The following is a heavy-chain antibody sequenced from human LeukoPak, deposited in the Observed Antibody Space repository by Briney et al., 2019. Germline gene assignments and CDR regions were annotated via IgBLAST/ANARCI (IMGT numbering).Heavy chain of an antibody. Sequence: SVKVSCKASVGTFSSYAISWVRQAPGQGLEWMGGIIPIFGTANYAQKFQGRVTITADESTSTAYMELSSLRSEDTAVYYCARDVSYGSAPNWFDPWGQGTLVTVSS. J-gene: IGHJ5*02. CDR1: VGTFSSYA. D-gene: IGHD3-10*01. V-gene: IGHV1-69*13. CDR3: ARDVSYGSAPNWFDP. CDR2: IIPIFGTA.